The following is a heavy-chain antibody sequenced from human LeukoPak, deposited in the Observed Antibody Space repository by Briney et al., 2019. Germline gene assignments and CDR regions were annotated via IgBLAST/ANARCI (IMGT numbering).Heavy chain of an antibody. J-gene: IGHJ5*02. D-gene: IGHD5-18*01. Sequence: GSSVKVSCKASGGTFSSYAISWVRQAPGQGLEWMGRIIPILGIANYAQKFQGRVTITADKSTSTAYMELSSLRSEDTAVYYCARDGSGRIQLWPSPNWFDPWGQGTLVTVSS. V-gene: IGHV1-69*04. CDR1: GGTFSSYA. CDR2: IIPILGIA. CDR3: ARDGSGRIQLWPSPNWFDP.